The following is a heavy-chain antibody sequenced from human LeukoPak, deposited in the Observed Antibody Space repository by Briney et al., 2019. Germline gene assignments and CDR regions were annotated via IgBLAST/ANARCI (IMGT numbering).Heavy chain of an antibody. CDR1: GFTFSSYA. D-gene: IGHD2-21*02. CDR2: ISGSGGST. CDR3: ARRQRGDLDY. Sequence: GGSLRLSCAASGFTFSSYAMSWVRQAPGKGVEWVSAISGSGGSTYYAASVKGRFTISRDNSKNTLYLQMNSLRAEDTAVYYCARRQRGDLDYWGQGTLVTVSS. V-gene: IGHV3-23*01. J-gene: IGHJ4*02.